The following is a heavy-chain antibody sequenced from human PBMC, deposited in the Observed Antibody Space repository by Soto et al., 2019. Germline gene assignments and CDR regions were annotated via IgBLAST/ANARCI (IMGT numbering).Heavy chain of an antibody. CDR3: ARARYCSGGSCRYGMDV. V-gene: IGHV1-18*01. Sequence: QVQLVQSGAEVKKPGASVKVSCKASGYTFTSYGISWVRQAPGQGLEWMGWISAYNGNTNYSLKLQGRVTMTTDTAXSIXNMELRSLRSADTAVYYCARARYCSGGSCRYGMDVWGQGTTVTVSS. J-gene: IGHJ6*02. CDR2: ISAYNGNT. CDR1: GYTFTSYG. D-gene: IGHD2-15*01.